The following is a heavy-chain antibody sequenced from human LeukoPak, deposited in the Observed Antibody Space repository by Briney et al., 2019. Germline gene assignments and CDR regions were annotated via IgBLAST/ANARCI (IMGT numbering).Heavy chain of an antibody. CDR1: GGTFSSYA. CDR2: IIPILGTA. Sequence: SVKVSCKASGGTFSSYAISWVRQAPGQGLEWMGGIIPILGTANYAQKFQGRVTITADESTSTAYMELSSLRSEDTAVYYCARETRGRRRIQLWLLRHYGMDVWGQGTTVTVSS. D-gene: IGHD5-18*01. J-gene: IGHJ6*02. CDR3: ARETRGRRRIQLWLLRHYGMDV. V-gene: IGHV1-69*13.